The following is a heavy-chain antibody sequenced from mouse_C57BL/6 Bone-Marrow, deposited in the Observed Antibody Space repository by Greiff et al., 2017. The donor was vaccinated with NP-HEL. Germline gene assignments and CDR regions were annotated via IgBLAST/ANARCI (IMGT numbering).Heavy chain of an antibody. CDR2: INYDGSST. Sequence: DVHLVESEGGLVQPGSSMKLSCTASGFTFSDYYMAWVRQVPEKGLEWVANINYDGSSTYYLDSLKSRFIISRDNAKNILYLQMSSLKSEDTATYYCARVLYYYGSSPYWYFDVWGTGTTVTVSS. V-gene: IGHV5-16*01. J-gene: IGHJ1*03. CDR1: GFTFSDYY. CDR3: ARVLYYYGSSPYWYFDV. D-gene: IGHD1-1*01.